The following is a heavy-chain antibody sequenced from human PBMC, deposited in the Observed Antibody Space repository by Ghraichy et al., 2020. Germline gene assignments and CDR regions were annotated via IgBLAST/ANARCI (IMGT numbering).Heavy chain of an antibody. D-gene: IGHD3-22*01. J-gene: IGHJ3*02. V-gene: IGHV3-33*01. CDR2: IWYDGSNK. CDR1: GFTFSSYG. Sequence: SLRLSCAASGFTFSSYGMHWVRQAPGKGLEWVAVIWYDGSNKYYADSVKGRFTISRDNSKNTLYLQMNSLRAEDTAVYYCARGLDYYDSSGYRDIWGQGTMVTVSS. CDR3: ARGLDYYDSSGYRDI.